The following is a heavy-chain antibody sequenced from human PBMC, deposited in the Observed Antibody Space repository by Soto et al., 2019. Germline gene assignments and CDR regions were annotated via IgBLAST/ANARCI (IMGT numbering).Heavy chain of an antibody. J-gene: IGHJ4*02. V-gene: IGHV3-30-3*01. CDR2: ISYDGSNK. Sequence: QVQLVESGGGVVQPGRSLRLSCAASGFTFSRSAMHWVRQAPGKGLEWVAVISYDGSNKDYADSVKGRFTISRDNSKNTLYLHMNSLRTEDTAVYYCAREVGLTGSSSFDYWGQGTLVTVSS. D-gene: IGHD6-13*01. CDR3: AREVGLTGSSSFDY. CDR1: GFTFSRSA.